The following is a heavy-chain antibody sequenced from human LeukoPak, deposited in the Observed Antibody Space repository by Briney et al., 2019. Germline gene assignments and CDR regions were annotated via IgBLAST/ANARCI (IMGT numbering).Heavy chain of an antibody. CDR2: ISSSSSYI. Sequence: PGGSLRLSCAASGFTFSSYSMNWVRQAPGKGLEWVSSISSSSSYIYYADSVKGRFTISRDNAKNSLYLQMNSLRAEDTAVYYCARDSRTTIYYYYMDVWGKGTTVTVFS. D-gene: IGHD1-7*01. CDR3: ARDSRTTIYYYYMDV. V-gene: IGHV3-21*01. J-gene: IGHJ6*03. CDR1: GFTFSSYS.